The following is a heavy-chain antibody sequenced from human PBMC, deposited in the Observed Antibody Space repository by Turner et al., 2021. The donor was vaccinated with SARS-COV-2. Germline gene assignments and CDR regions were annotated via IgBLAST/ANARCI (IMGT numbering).Heavy chain of an antibody. D-gene: IGHD3-10*01. V-gene: IGHV3-48*01. J-gene: IGHJ6*02. CDR1: GFTFSSYS. CDR2: ISKSTSSI. Sequence: EVQLVESGVGLVQPGGSLRLSCAASGFTFSSYSMNWVRQAPGKGLEWVSFISKSTSSIYYADSVRGRFTISRDNAENSLYLQMNSLRAEDTAVYYCAREITASTYAMDVWGQGTTVTVSS. CDR3: AREITASTYAMDV.